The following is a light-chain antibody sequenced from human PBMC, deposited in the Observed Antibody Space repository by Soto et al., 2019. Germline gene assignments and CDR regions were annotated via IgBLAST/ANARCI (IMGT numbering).Light chain of an antibody. J-gene: IGLJ2*01. CDR2: GNS. Sequence: QSVLTQPPSVSGAPGQRVTISCTGSSSNIGAGYDVHWYQQLPRTAPKLLIYGNSNRPSGVPDRFSGSKSGTSASLAITGLQAEDEADYYCQSYDSSLSGYVVLGGGTKLTVL. CDR3: QSYDSSLSGYVV. V-gene: IGLV1-40*01. CDR1: SSNIGAGYD.